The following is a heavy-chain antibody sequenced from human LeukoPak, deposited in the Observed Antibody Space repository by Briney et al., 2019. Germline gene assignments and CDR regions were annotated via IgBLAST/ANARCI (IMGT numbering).Heavy chain of an antibody. CDR2: LYIGGNT. J-gene: IGHJ4*02. Sequence: QSGGSLRLSCAASGLTVNNNYMNWVRQAPGKGLEWVSALYIGGNTYYADSVRGRFTISRDNSKNTLYLQMNSLRAEDTAICYCMTAAGYNFGQYWGQGTLVTVSS. CDR1: GLTVNNNY. D-gene: IGHD5-18*01. V-gene: IGHV3-53*01. CDR3: MTAAGYNFGQY.